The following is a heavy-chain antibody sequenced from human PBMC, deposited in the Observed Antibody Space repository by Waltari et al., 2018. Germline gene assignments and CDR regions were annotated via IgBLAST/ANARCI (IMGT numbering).Heavy chain of an antibody. CDR1: GGTFSSYA. V-gene: IGHV1-69*05. CDR3: AGRYSGSAPFDY. Sequence: QVQLVQSGAEVKKPGSSVKVSCKASGGTFSSYAISWVRQAPGQGLEWMGGIIPICGTANYARKFRGKVTITTDESTSTAYMEMSSLRSEDTAVYYCAGRYSGSAPFDYWGQGTLVTVSS. D-gene: IGHD1-26*01. J-gene: IGHJ4*02. CDR2: IIPICGTA.